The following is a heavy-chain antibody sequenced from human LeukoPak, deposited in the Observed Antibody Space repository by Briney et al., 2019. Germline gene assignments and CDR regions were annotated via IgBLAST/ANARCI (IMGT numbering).Heavy chain of an antibody. D-gene: IGHD3-22*01. J-gene: IGHJ5*02. Sequence: ASVKVSCKASGYTFTSYYMHWVRQAPGQGLEWMGIINPSGGSTSYAQKFQGRVTMTRDTSTSTVYMELSSLRSEDTAVYYCARDPLGWDGSGYYNGGLDPWGQGTLVIVSS. CDR2: INPSGGST. V-gene: IGHV1-46*01. CDR3: ARDPLGWDGSGYYNGGLDP. CDR1: GYTFTSYY.